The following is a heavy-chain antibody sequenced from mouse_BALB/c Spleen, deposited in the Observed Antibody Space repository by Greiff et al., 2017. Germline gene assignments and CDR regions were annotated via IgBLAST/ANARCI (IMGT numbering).Heavy chain of an antibody. CDR2: IWAGGST. J-gene: IGHJ3*01. CDR3: ARIYRYDYGKFAY. D-gene: IGHD2-4*01. V-gene: IGHV2-9*02. Sequence: VKLQESGPGLVAPSQSLSITCTVSGFSLTSYGVHWVRQPPGKGLEWLGVIWAGGSTNYNSALMSRLSISKDNSKSQVFLKMNSLQTDDTAMYYCARIYRYDYGKFAYWGQGTLVTVSA. CDR1: GFSLTSYG.